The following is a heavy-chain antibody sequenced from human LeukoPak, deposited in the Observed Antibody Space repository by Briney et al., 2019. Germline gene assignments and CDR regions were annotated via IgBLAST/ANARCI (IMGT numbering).Heavy chain of an antibody. CDR3: ARRVGVALDY. V-gene: IGHV4-38-2*02. J-gene: IGHJ4*02. D-gene: IGHD2-21*01. CDR1: AYSISSGYY. Sequence: SETLSLTCTVSAYSISSGYYWGGIRQPPGKGLEWIGSIYHRGSTYYNPSLKSRVTISVDTSKNQFSLKLSSVTAADTAVYYCARRVGVALDYWGQGTLVTVSS. CDR2: IYHRGST.